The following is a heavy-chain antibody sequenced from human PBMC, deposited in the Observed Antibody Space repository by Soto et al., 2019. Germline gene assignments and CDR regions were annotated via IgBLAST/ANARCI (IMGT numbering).Heavy chain of an antibody. CDR3: AKDGASGSYPPYYYFGMDV. V-gene: IGHV3-23*01. CDR2: MSGSGGNA. J-gene: IGHJ6*02. CDR1: GFTFSSYA. Sequence: EVQLLESGGGLEQPGGSLRLSCAASGFTFSSYAMSWVRQAPGKGLEWVSTMSGSGGNAYYADSVKGRFSISRDNSKNTLRLQMNSLRADDTAVYYCAKDGASGSYPPYYYFGMDVWGQGTTVTVSS. D-gene: IGHD1-26*01.